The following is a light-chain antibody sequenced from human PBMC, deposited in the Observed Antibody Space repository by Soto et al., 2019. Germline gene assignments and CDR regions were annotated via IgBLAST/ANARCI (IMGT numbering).Light chain of an antibody. CDR2: GAS. CDR3: QQYDSYSYT. V-gene: IGKV3-15*01. CDR1: QSISDT. J-gene: IGKJ5*01. Sequence: EIVMTQSPATLSVSPGGRATLSCRASQSISDTLAWYQQKPGQAPRLLIYGASTRAPGFPARFSGSGSGTDFTLTISSLQPDDFATYYCQQYDSYSYTFGQGTRLEIK.